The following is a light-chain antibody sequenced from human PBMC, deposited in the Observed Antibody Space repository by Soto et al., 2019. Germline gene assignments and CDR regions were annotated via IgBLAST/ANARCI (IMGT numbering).Light chain of an antibody. V-gene: IGLV2-8*01. Sequence: QSALTQPPSASGSPGQSVTITCSGTSSDVGEENYVSWYQQHPGKVPKLILYEVSKRPSGVPARFSGSRSGNTASLTVSGLQAEDEADYSCSSFAGSPVVFGGGTKVTVL. CDR2: EVS. CDR3: SSFAGSPVV. CDR1: SSDVGEENY. J-gene: IGLJ2*01.